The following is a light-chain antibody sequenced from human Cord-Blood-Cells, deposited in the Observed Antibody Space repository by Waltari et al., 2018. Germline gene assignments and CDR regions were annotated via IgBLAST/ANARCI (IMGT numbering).Light chain of an antibody. Sequence: QSALTQPASVSGSPGQSITISCTGTSSDVGGYNYASWYQQHPGKAPKLMIYDVSKRPSGVSNLFSGSKSGNTASLTISGLQAEDEADYYCSSYTSSSTLVFGGGTKLTVL. CDR2: DVS. V-gene: IGLV2-14*01. CDR3: SSYTSSSTLV. CDR1: SSDVGGYNY. J-gene: IGLJ3*02.